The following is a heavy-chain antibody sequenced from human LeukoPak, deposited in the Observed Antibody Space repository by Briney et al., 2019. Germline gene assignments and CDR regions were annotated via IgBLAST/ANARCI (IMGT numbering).Heavy chain of an antibody. CDR1: GYTFTGYY. CDR3: ARDRPAMGATGDAFDI. CDR2: INPNSGGT. D-gene: IGHD1-26*01. J-gene: IGHJ3*02. V-gene: IGHV1-2*06. Sequence: ASVKVSCKASGYTFTGYYMHWVRQAPGQGLEWMRRINPNSGGTNYAQKFQGRVTMTRDTSVSTAYMELSRLRSDDTAVYYCARDRPAMGATGDAFDIWGQGTMVTVSS.